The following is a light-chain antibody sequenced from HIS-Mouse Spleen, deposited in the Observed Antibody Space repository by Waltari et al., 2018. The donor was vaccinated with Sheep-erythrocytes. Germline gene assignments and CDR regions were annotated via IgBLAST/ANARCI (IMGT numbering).Light chain of an antibody. J-gene: IGLJ1*01. CDR1: QLGDKY. Sequence: SYELTQPPSVSVSPGQTASIPSSGDQLGDKYACWYQQKPGQSPVLVIYQDSKRPSGIPERFSGSNSGNTATLTISGTQAMDEADYYCCSYAGSYNHVFATGTKVTVL. V-gene: IGLV3-1*01. CDR3: CSYAGSYNHV. CDR2: QDS.